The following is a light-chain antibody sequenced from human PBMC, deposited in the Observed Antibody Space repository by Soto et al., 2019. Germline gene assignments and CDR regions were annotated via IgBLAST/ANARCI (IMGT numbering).Light chain of an antibody. CDR2: DAS. V-gene: IGKV1-5*01. CDR3: QQYNSYSLWT. CDR1: QRINKW. Sequence: DIQMTQSPSTLSASVGDRVTITCRASQRINKWLAWHQQKPGKAPKLLIFDASSLASGVPSRFSGSGSRTEFTLTISSLQADDFATYYCQQYNSYSLWTFGQGTKVEIK. J-gene: IGKJ1*01.